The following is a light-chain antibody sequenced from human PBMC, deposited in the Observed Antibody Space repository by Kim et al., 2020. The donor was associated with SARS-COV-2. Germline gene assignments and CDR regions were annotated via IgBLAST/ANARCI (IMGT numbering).Light chain of an antibody. V-gene: IGKV1-5*01. CDR2: HAS. Sequence: GDRVTITCRASQSISSWLAWYQQKPGKAPKLLIYHASSLESGDPSGSSGSGSGTESILTTSSLQPVDYATYNSHQYTSYWWTFGKGTKGDI. J-gene: IGKJ1*01. CDR3: HQYTSYWWT. CDR1: QSISSW.